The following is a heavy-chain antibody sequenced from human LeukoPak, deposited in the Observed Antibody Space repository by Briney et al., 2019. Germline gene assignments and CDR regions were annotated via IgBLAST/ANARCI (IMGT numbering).Heavy chain of an antibody. J-gene: IGHJ5*02. V-gene: IGHV3-9*03. CDR1: GFTFDDYA. CDR3: AKGAVWFGELVPNWFDP. CDR2: ISWNSGSI. Sequence: GGSLRLSCAASGFTFDDYAMHWVRQAPGKGLEWVSGISWNSGSIGYADSVKGRFTISRDNAKNSLYLQMNSLRAEDMALYYCAKGAVWFGELVPNWFDPWGQGTLVTVSS. D-gene: IGHD3-10*01.